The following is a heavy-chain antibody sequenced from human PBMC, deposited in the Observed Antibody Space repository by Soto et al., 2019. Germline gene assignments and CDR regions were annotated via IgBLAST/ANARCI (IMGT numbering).Heavy chain of an antibody. J-gene: IGHJ4*02. Sequence: GGSLRLSCGGSGFTFRSYTMNWVRQAPGKGLEWVSAIRGFSPYTFYADSVKGRFTISRDNAKNPLYLPMNSLRAEDTAVYYCARDWRRGDYGTPTQNAFDYWRQGTLVT. CDR2: IRGFSPYT. D-gene: IGHD3-22*01. V-gene: IGHV3-21*01. CDR3: ARDWRRGDYGTPTQNAFDY. CDR1: GFTFRSYT.